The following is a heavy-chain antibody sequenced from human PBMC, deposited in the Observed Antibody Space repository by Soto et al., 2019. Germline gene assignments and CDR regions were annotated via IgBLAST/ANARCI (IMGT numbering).Heavy chain of an antibody. J-gene: IGHJ4*02. CDR3: ATVATSIVVVLAEFPT. V-gene: IGHV4-4*02. CDR1: GTSISSSNW. Sequence: QVHLKQSGPGLVRPSGTLSLTCRVSGTSISSSNWWAWVRQSPGKGLEWIGEIYQKGITKYNPSLKSRVSMSIDESNIQFSQKLTSVTAADTAVYYCATVATSIVVVLAEFPTGGQGTLVTVTS. CDR2: IYQKGIT. D-gene: IGHD2-21*01.